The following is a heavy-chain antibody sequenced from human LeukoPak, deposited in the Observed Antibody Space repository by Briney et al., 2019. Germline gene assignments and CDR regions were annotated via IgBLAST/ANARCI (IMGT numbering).Heavy chain of an antibody. CDR3: ARDGIRGSYLFDY. CDR2: ISSSSSYI. D-gene: IGHD1-26*01. CDR1: GFTFRSYS. J-gene: IGHJ4*02. Sequence: PGGSLRLSCAASGFTFRSYSMNWVRPAPGKGLDRVSSISSSSSYIYYADSVKGRFTISRDNAKNSLYLQMNSLRAEDTAVYYCARDGIRGSYLFDYGGEGTLVTVSS. V-gene: IGHV3-21*01.